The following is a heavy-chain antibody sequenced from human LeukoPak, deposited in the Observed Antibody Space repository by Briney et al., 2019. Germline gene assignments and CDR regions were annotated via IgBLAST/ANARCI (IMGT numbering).Heavy chain of an antibody. Sequence: GSLRLSCATSGFTFSNYGMSWVRQAPGKGLEWVSAISGSGGSTYYADSVKGRFTISRDNSKNTLYLQMNSLRAEDTAVYYCAKVSPRSGIAVAGFDYWGQGTLVTVSS. V-gene: IGHV3-23*01. CDR2: ISGSGGST. CDR3: AKVSPRSGIAVAGFDY. CDR1: GFTFSNYG. D-gene: IGHD6-19*01. J-gene: IGHJ4*02.